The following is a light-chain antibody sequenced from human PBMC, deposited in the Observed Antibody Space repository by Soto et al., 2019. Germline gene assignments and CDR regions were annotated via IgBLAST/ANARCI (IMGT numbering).Light chain of an antibody. Sequence: EIVLTQSPDTLSLFPGERATLSCRASQSVSSTYLAWYQQKLGQAPRPLIFGASSRATGIPDRFSGSGSGTDFTLTISRLEPEDFAVYYCQQYGSSRWTFGQGTKVDIK. J-gene: IGKJ1*01. CDR2: GAS. V-gene: IGKV3-20*01. CDR1: QSVSSTY. CDR3: QQYGSSRWT.